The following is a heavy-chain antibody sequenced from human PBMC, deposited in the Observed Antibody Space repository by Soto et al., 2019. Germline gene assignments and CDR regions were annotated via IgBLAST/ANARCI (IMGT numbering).Heavy chain of an antibody. CDR1: GFTFSSYA. CDR2: ISGSGGST. D-gene: IGHD3-16*02. J-gene: IGHJ3*02. V-gene: IGHV3-23*01. Sequence: GGSLSLSCAASGFTFSSYAMSWVRQAPGKGLEWVSAISGSGGSTYYADSVKGRFTISRDNSKNTLYLQMNSLRAEDTAVYYCAKDYVWGSYRNYDAFDIWGQGTMVTVSS. CDR3: AKDYVWGSYRNYDAFDI.